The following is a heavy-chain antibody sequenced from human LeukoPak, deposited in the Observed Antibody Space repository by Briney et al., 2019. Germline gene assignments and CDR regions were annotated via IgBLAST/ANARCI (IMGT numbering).Heavy chain of an antibody. J-gene: IGHJ5*02. CDR3: ARRGTIAVPVFWFDP. CDR2: IKQDGSEK. D-gene: IGHD6-19*01. CDR1: GFTFNTYW. V-gene: IGHV3-7*01. Sequence: PGGSLRLSCVASGFTFNTYWMSWVRQAPGKGLEWVANIKQDGSEKYYLDSLEGRFTISRDNAKNSVHLQINRLRAEDSAVYYCARRGTIAVPVFWFDPWGQGTLVIVSS.